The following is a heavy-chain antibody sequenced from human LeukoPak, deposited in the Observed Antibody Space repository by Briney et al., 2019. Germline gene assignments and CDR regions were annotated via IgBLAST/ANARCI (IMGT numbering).Heavy chain of an antibody. D-gene: IGHD1-26*01. CDR2: FDPEDGET. V-gene: IGHV1-24*01. J-gene: IGHJ5*02. CDR3: ATSYELLRPWFDP. CDR1: GYTLTELS. Sequence: ASVKVSCKVSGYTLTELSMHWVRQAPGKGLEWMGGFDPEDGETIYAQKFQGRVTMTEDTSTATAYMELSSLRSEDTAVYYCATSYELLRPWFDPWGQGTLVTVSS.